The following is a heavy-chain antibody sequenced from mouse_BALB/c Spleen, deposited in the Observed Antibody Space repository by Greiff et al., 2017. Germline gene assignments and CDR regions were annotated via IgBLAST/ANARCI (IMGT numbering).Heavy chain of an antibody. Sequence: VQLQQSGPSLVQPSQSLSITCTVSGFSLTSYGVHWVRQSPGKGLEWLGVIWRGGSTDYNAAFMSRLSITKDNSKSQVFFKMNSLQADDTAIYYCVKHKYDYDYAMDSGVKEPQSPSPQ. CDR1: GFSLTSYG. J-gene: IGHJ4*01. D-gene: IGHD2-4*01. V-gene: IGHV2-5-1*01. CDR3: VKHKYDYDYAMDS. CDR2: IWRGGST.